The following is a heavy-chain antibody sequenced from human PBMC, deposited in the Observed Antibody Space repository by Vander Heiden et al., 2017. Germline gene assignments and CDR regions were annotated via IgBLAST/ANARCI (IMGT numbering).Heavy chain of an antibody. Sequence: ESGGGLVKPGGSLRLSCAASGFTFSSYSINWVRQAPGKGLEWVSSISSSSSYIYYADSVKGGFTISRDNAKNSLYLQMNSLRAEDTAVYYCASTLRGYSYGGFDYWGQGTLVTVSS. CDR3: ASTLRGYSYGGFDY. J-gene: IGHJ4*02. V-gene: IGHV3-21*01. CDR2: ISSSSSYI. CDR1: GFTFSSYS. D-gene: IGHD5-18*01.